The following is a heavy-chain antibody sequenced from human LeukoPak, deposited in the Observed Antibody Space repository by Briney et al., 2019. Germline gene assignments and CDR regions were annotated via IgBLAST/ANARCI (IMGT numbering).Heavy chain of an antibody. J-gene: IGHJ4*02. CDR3: AKENTKMSFRPGESTLTKGYFDF. D-gene: IGHD3-16*01. V-gene: IGHV3-23*01. CDR2: ISGSGGNT. Sequence: GGSLRLSCAASAFTFSTYAMSWVRQAPGKGLEWVSVISGSGGNTYYADSVKGRFTISRDDSKHTLYLQMNGLRAEDTALYYCAKENTKMSFRPGESTLTKGYFDFWGQGTLVTVSS. CDR1: AFTFSTYA.